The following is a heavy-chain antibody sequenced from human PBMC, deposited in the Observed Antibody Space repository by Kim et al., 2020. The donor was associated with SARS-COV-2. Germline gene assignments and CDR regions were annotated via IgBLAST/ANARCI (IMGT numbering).Heavy chain of an antibody. Sequence: ASVKVSCKASGYTFTGYYMHWVRQAPGQGLEWMGRINPNSGGTNYAQKFQGRVTMTRDTSISTAYMELSRLRSDDTVVYYCARGTDTGYSGYDYREDYYDSSGYHDPFDYWGQGTLVTVSS. D-gene: IGHD3-22*01. J-gene: IGHJ4*02. CDR1: GYTFTGYY. V-gene: IGHV1-2*05. CDR3: ARGTDTGYSGYDYREDYYDSSGYHDPFDY. CDR2: INPNSGGT.